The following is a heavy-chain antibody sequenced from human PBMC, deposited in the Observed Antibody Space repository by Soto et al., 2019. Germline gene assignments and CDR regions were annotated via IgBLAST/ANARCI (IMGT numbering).Heavy chain of an antibody. CDR3: TREYSSSFSYGMDV. D-gene: IGHD6-13*01. V-gene: IGHV3-49*03. J-gene: IGHJ6*02. CDR2: IRSKAYGGTT. Sequence: PGGSLRLSCTASGFTFGDYAMSWFRQAPGKGLEWVGFIRSKAYGGTTEYAASVKGRFTISRDDSKSIAYLQMNSLKTEDTAVYYCTREYSSSFSYGMDVWGQGTTVTVSS. CDR1: GFTFGDYA.